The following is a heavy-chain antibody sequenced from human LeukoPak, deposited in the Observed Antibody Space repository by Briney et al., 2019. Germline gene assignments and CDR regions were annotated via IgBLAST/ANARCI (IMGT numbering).Heavy chain of an antibody. CDR1: GYTFTGYY. J-gene: IGHJ4*02. CDR3: ARDETSGIVGAHDY. D-gene: IGHD1-26*01. V-gene: IGHV1-2*02. Sequence: GASVKVSCKASGYTFTGYYMHWVRQAPGQGLEWMGWINPNSGGTNYAQKFQGRVTMTRDTSISTAYMELSRLRSDGTAVYYCARDETSGIVGAHDYWGQGTLVTVSS. CDR2: INPNSGGT.